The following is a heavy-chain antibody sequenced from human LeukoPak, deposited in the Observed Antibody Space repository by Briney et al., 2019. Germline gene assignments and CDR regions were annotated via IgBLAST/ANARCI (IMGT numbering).Heavy chain of an antibody. Sequence: GGSLRLSCAASGFTFSSFAINWVRQAPGKGLEWVSGISGSGGNTHYADSVKGRFTISRDNSKNTLYLQMNSLIPEDTAVYYCARQYISGQWYFDYWGQGTLVTVSS. J-gene: IGHJ4*02. V-gene: IGHV3-23*01. D-gene: IGHD5-18*01. CDR3: ARQYISGQWYFDY. CDR1: GFTFSSFA. CDR2: ISGSGGNT.